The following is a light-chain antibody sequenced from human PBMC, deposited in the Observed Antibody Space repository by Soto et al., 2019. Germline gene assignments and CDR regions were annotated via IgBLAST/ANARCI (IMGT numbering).Light chain of an antibody. Sequence: IQLTQSPSSLSASVGDRVTITCRASQGISSYLAWYQQKPGKAPKLLIYAASTLQSGVPSRFSGSGSGTDFTLTISRLEPEDFAVYYCQHFVNSLTWTFGQGTKVDTK. CDR3: QHFVNSLTWT. CDR1: QGISSY. J-gene: IGKJ1*01. CDR2: AAS. V-gene: IGKV1-9*01.